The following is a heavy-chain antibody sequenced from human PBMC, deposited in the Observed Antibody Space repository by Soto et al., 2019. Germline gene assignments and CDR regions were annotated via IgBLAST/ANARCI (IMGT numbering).Heavy chain of an antibody. CDR1: GGSISSGGYY. Sequence: QVQLQESGPGLVKPSQTLSLTCTVSGGSISSGGYYWSWIRQHPGNGLEWIGYIYYSGSTYYNPSLKSRVTRSVDTSKNQFSLKVSSVTAADTAVYYCARLRYDCWSGYQTPMWAFDIWGQGTMVTVSS. CDR3: ARLRYDCWSGYQTPMWAFDI. CDR2: IYYSGST. J-gene: IGHJ3*02. D-gene: IGHD3-3*01. V-gene: IGHV4-31*03.